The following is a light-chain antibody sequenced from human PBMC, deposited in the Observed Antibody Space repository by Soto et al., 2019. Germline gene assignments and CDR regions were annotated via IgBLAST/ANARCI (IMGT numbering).Light chain of an antibody. CDR3: QQAKSLPYT. CDR2: GGF. V-gene: IGKV1-12*01. CDR1: QDIDRW. J-gene: IGKJ2*01. Sequence: DIQMTQSPSSVSGAVGDRVSITCRASQDIDRWLAWYQQRPGKAPKLLIYGGFNLQSGVPSRFSGSGSGTDYTLNISNVQPEDFATYYCQQAKSLPYTFGQGTKLEIK.